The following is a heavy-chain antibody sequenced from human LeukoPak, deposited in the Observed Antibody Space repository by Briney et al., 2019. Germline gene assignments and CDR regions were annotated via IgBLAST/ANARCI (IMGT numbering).Heavy chain of an antibody. D-gene: IGHD3-22*01. CDR3: ARSAYYDSSGYYKVAAFDI. V-gene: IGHV4-34*01. Sequence: SETPSLTCAVYGGSFSGYYWSWIRQPPGKGLEWIGEINHSGSTNYNPSLKSRVTISVDTSKNQFSLKLSSVTAADTAVYYCARSAYYDSSGYYKVAAFDIWGQGTMVTVSS. CDR1: GGSFSGYY. J-gene: IGHJ3*02. CDR2: INHSGST.